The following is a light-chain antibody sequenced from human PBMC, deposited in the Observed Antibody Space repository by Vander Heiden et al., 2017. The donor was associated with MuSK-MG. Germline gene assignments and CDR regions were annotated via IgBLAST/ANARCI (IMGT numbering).Light chain of an antibody. CDR2: DAS. Sequence: DIQMTQSPSSLSASVGDRVTITCQASQDISNYLNWYQQKPGKAPKLLIYDASNLQTGVPSRFTASESGTDFTFTISSLQPEDIATYYCQQDNNLPYTFGQGTRLEIK. V-gene: IGKV1-33*01. CDR3: QQDNNLPYT. J-gene: IGKJ2*01. CDR1: QDISNY.